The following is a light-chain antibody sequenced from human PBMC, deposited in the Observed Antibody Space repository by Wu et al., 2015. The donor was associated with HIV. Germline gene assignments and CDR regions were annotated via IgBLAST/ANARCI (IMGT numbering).Light chain of an antibody. J-gene: IGKJ5*01. Sequence: ENVLTQSPGTLSLSPGERATLSCRASQSVGNNYFAWFQQTPGQAPRLLIYGASNRATGIPDRFVGSGSGTDFTLTITRLEPEDFAVYYCQQYDSSITFGQGTRL. CDR2: GAS. V-gene: IGKV3-20*01. CDR1: QSVGNNY. CDR3: QQYDSSIT.